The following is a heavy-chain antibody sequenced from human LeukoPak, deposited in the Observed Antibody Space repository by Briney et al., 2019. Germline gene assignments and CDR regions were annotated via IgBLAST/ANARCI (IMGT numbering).Heavy chain of an antibody. V-gene: IGHV1-8*03. Sequence: PLASVKVSCKASGYTFTSYDINWVRQATGQGLEWMGWMNPNSGNTGYAQKFQGRVTITRNTSISTAYMELSSLRSEDTAVYYCARLCSSTSCYRDYYYYMDVWGKGTTVTVSS. CDR2: MNPNSGNT. D-gene: IGHD2-2*01. CDR3: ARLCSSTSCYRDYYYYMDV. CDR1: GYTFTSYD. J-gene: IGHJ6*03.